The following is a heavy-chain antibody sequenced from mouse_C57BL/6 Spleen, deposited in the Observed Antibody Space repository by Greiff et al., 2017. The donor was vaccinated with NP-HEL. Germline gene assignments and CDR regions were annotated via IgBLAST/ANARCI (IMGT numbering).Heavy chain of an antibody. V-gene: IGHV1-50*01. J-gene: IGHJ4*01. CDR1: GYTFTSYW. Sequence: QVHVKQPGAELVKPGASVKLSCKASGYTFTSYWMQWVKQRPGQGLEWIGEIDPSDSYTNYNQKFKGKATLTVDTSSSTAYMQLSSLTSEDSAVYYCARGGTGTRAMDYWGQGTSVTVSS. D-gene: IGHD4-1*01. CDR2: IDPSDSYT. CDR3: ARGGTGTRAMDY.